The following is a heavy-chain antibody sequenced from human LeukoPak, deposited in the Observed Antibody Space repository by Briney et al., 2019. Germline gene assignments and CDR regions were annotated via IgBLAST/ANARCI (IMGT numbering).Heavy chain of an antibody. D-gene: IGHD3-22*01. CDR3: GSPPGDSRVYYFDY. V-gene: IGHV5-51*01. CDR1: GYSFTSYW. J-gene: IGHJ4*02. Sequence: GESLKISCKGSGYSFTSYWIGWVRQMPGKGLEWMGIIYPGDSDTRYSPSFQGQVTISADKSISTAYLQWSSLKASDTAMYYCGSPPGDSRVYYFDYGGQGPRVPVPS. CDR2: IYPGDSDT.